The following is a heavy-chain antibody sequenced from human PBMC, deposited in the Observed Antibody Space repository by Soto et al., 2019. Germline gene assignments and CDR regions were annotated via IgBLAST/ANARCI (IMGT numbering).Heavy chain of an antibody. D-gene: IGHD2-21*01. Sequence: QVQLQESGPGLVKPSQTLSLTCTVSGGSISSGGYYWSWIRQHPGKGLEWIGYIYYSGSTYYNPSLKSRVTISVDTSKNQFSLKLSSVTAADTAVYYCVRDSGDTAKSVYFDYWGQGTLVTVSS. J-gene: IGHJ4*02. CDR1: GGSISSGGYY. CDR3: VRDSGDTAKSVYFDY. CDR2: IYYSGST. V-gene: IGHV4-31*03.